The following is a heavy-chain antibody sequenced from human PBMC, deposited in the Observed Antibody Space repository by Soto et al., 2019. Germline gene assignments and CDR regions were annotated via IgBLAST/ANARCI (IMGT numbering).Heavy chain of an antibody. D-gene: IGHD3-10*01. CDR2: ISGGGGLS. CDR1: GFTFSHYA. J-gene: IGHJ6*01. CDR3: ADLPTRWFGDIKPNDGMDL. Sequence: PRLSCATSGFTFSHYAMSWVRQAPGKGMEWVSGISGGGGLSYDADSVKARFTTSSYNSKNTSFLQMNGMRAAVSAVYYCADLPTRWFGDIKPNDGMDLWGQGTTLTVSS. V-gene: IGHV3-23*01.